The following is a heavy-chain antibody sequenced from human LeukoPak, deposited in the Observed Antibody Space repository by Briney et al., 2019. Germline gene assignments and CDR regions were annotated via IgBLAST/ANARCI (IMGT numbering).Heavy chain of an antibody. CDR2: TYYRSKWYN. J-gene: IGHJ5*02. CDR3: ARGRGVTVGYNWFDP. CDR1: GDRVSSNSAA. Sequence: SQTLSLTCAISGDRVSSNSAAWNWIRQSPSRGLEWLGRTYYRSKWYNEYAVSVKSRITINPDTSKNQFSLQLNSVTPEDTAVYYCARGRGVTVGYNWFDPWGQGTLVTVSS. V-gene: IGHV6-1*01. D-gene: IGHD4-23*01.